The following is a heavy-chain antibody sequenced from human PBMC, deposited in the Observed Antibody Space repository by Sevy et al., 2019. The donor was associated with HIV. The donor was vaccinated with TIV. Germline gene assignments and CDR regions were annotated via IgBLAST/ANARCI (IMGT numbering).Heavy chain of an antibody. CDR3: ARETYSGSYFDY. Sequence: ASVKVSCKASGYTFTSYGISWVRQAPGQGLEWMGWISAYNGNTNYAQKLQDRVTMTTDTSTSTAYMELRSLRSDDTAVYYCARETYSGSYFDYWGQGTLVTVSS. CDR1: GYTFTSYG. V-gene: IGHV1-18*04. J-gene: IGHJ4*02. D-gene: IGHD1-26*01. CDR2: ISAYNGNT.